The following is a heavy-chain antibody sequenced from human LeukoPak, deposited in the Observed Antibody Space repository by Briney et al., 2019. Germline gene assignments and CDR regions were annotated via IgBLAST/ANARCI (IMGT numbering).Heavy chain of an antibody. Sequence: SETLSLTCTVSGGSISTYYWSWIRQPAGKGLEWIGRIFTSGSTNSTPSLKSRVTMSVDTSKNQFSLKLNSVTAADTAVYYCASDVGGSGSNFDYWGQGTLVTVSS. CDR3: ASDVGGSGSNFDY. V-gene: IGHV4-4*07. D-gene: IGHD6-19*01. CDR2: IFTSGST. J-gene: IGHJ4*02. CDR1: GGSISTYY.